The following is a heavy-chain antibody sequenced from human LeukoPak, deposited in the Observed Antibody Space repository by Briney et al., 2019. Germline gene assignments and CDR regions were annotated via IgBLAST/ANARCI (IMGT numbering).Heavy chain of an antibody. CDR2: IRYDGSNK. J-gene: IGHJ4*02. CDR1: GFTFSSYG. D-gene: IGHD2-21*01. CDR3: AKEAYCGGDCYGY. Sequence: GGSLRLSCAASGFTFSSYGMHWVRQAPGKGLEWVAFIRYDGSNKYYADSVKGRFTISRDNSKNTLYLQMNSLIAEDTAVYYCAKEAYCGGDCYGYWGQGTLVTVSS. V-gene: IGHV3-30*02.